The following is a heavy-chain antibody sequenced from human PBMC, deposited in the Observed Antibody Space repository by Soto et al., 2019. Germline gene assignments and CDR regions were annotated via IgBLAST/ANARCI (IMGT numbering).Heavy chain of an antibody. D-gene: IGHD3-22*01. J-gene: IGHJ4*02. CDR2: INPRSGKT. CDR1: GDTLSTYY. Sequence: VQLVQSGAEVKRPGASVKISCKASGDTLSTYYMHWARQAPGQGLEWMGIINPRSGKTNYPQKFQGRGTMTRDTSTTTVYMELSTLRSEDPAMYYCARGVGYSDRSGYPFDYWGQGTLVTVSS. V-gene: IGHV1-46*03. CDR3: ARGVGYSDRSGYPFDY.